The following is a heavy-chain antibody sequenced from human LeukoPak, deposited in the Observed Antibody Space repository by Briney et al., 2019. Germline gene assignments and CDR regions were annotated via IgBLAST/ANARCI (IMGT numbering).Heavy chain of an antibody. Sequence: ASVKVSCKASGFNFTNSAVQWVRQARGQRLEWVGWIVVGSGNTNYAQKFQERVTITRDMSTSTAYMELSSLRSENTAIYYCAAGILGGGFDIWGQGTMVTVSS. CDR3: AAGILGGGFDI. V-gene: IGHV1-58*01. D-gene: IGHD3-3*01. J-gene: IGHJ3*02. CDR1: GFNFTNSA. CDR2: IVVGSGNT.